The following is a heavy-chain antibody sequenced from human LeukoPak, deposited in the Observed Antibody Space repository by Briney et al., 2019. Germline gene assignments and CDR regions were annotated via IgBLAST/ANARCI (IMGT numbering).Heavy chain of an antibody. CDR1: GASVRGGTFY. J-gene: IGHJ5*02. CDR2: IVPEGNT. V-gene: IGHV4-39*01. Sequence: PSETLSLTCSVSGASVRGGTFYWGWLRQPPGKGLEWIANIVPEGNTYYNPSLKSRVSMSIDTSDNRVSVNLRSVPAADTAVYYCARLLTGYYWFDAWGQGSRGIVSA. CDR3: ARLLTGYYWFDA. D-gene: IGHD3-9*01.